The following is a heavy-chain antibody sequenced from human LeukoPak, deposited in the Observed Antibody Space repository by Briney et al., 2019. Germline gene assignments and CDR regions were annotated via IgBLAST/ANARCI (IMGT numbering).Heavy chain of an antibody. J-gene: IGHJ4*02. CDR3: AREYYDSSAYNQEAIDY. V-gene: IGHV1-2*02. Sequence: ASVKVSCKASGYTFTDYYMHWVRQAPGQGLEWLGWINPNSGGANYAQKFQGRVTMTRDTSISTAYMELSRLRSDDTAVYYCAREYYDSSAYNQEAIDYWGQGALVTVSS. CDR2: INPNSGGA. D-gene: IGHD3-22*01. CDR1: GYTFTDYY.